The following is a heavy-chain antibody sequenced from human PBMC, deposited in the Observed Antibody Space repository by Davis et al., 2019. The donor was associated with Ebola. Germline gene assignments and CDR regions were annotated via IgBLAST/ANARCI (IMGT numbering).Heavy chain of an antibody. CDR3: ARDNEQLVSHAGGFDY. Sequence: ASVKVSCKASGYTFTSYAMHWVRQAPGQRLEWMGWINAGNGNTKYSQKFQGRVTITRDTSASTAYMELSSLRSEDTAVYYCARDNEQLVSHAGGFDYWGQGTLVTVSS. D-gene: IGHD6-6*01. J-gene: IGHJ4*02. CDR2: INAGNGNT. CDR1: GYTFTSYA. V-gene: IGHV1-3*01.